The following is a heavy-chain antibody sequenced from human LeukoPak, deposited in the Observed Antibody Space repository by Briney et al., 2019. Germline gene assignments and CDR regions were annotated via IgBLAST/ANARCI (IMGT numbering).Heavy chain of an antibody. D-gene: IGHD3-3*01. CDR3: ARGLLEWAAWFDP. CDR2: IKRDGSEK. Sequence: PGGSLRLSCAASGFTFSNAWMSWVRQAPGKGLEWVAHIKRDGSEKYYVDSVKGRFTISRDNAKSSLYLQMNSLRAEDTAVYYCARGLLEWAAWFDPWGQGTLVTVSS. V-gene: IGHV3-7*01. J-gene: IGHJ5*02. CDR1: GFTFSNAW.